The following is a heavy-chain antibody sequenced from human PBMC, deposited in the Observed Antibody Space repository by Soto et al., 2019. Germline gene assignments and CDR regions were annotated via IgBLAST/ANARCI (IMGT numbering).Heavy chain of an antibody. D-gene: IGHD2-21*01. CDR3: ARRPMIGQLAENAFDI. CDR2: VYYSGTT. CDR1: GGSISSSSYY. J-gene: IGHJ3*02. V-gene: IGHV4-39*01. Sequence: QLVLQESGPGLVKSSETLSLTCSVSGGSISSSSYYWNWIRQSPGKGLEWIGSVYYSGTTYYNPSLKGRVTISVDTYNQFSLRLSSVTAADTAYYFCARRPMIGQLAENAFDIWGQGTRVTVSS.